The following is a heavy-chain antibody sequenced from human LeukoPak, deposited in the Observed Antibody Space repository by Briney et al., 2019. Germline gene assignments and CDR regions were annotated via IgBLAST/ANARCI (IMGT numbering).Heavy chain of an antibody. CDR3: ARDKIFGVARFAFDI. D-gene: IGHD3-3*01. J-gene: IGHJ3*02. CDR1: GGSISSYY. CDR2: IYYSGST. V-gene: IGHV4-59*01. Sequence: TTSETLSLTCTVSGGSISSYYWSWIRQPPGKGLEWVGYIYYSGSTNYNPSLKRRVTISVDTSKNQFSLKLSSVTAADTAVYYCARDKIFGVARFAFDIWGQGTMVTVSS.